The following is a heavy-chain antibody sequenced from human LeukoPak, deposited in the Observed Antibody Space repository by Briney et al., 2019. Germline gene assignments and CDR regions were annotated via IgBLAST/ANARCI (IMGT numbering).Heavy chain of an antibody. CDR2: IDPDTGDT. CDR1: GYTFIDHY. Sequence: ASVNVSCKPSGYTFIDHYLHWVRQAPGQGLESLGWIDPDTGDTNYPQKFQGRVTMTRDTSSSTAYMELNRLRSDDTAVYYCARAGHNSNSGGYDFWGRGTLVTVSS. D-gene: IGHD3-22*01. V-gene: IGHV1-2*02. CDR3: ARAGHNSNSGGYDF. J-gene: IGHJ4*02.